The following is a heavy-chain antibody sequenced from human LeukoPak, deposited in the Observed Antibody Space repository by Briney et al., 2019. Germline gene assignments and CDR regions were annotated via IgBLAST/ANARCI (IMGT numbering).Heavy chain of an antibody. CDR2: IGTAGDP. D-gene: IGHD6-19*01. J-gene: IGHJ4*02. V-gene: IGHV3-13*05. CDR3: VRASRGWYYFDY. Sequence: GGSLRLSCAASGFTFSSYEMNWVRQVTGKGLEWVSAIGTAGDPSYPGSVKCRFTISREIAKNSLYLQMNSLRDGDTAVYYCVRASRGWYYFDYWGQGTLVTVSS. CDR1: GFTFSSYE.